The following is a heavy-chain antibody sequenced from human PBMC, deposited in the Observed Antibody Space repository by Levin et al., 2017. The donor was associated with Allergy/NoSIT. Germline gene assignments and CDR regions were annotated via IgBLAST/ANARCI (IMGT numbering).Heavy chain of an antibody. CDR2: IKQDGSEK. CDR1: GFTFSTYW. Sequence: GGSLRLSCAASGFTFSTYWMTWVRQAPGKGLEWVANIKQDGSEKYYVDSVKGRFTISRDNANSLLYLQMNNLRAEDAAVYYCARDSQWLDDAFDVWGQGTMVTVSS. V-gene: IGHV3-7*01. D-gene: IGHD6-19*01. CDR3: ARDSQWLDDAFDV. J-gene: IGHJ3*01.